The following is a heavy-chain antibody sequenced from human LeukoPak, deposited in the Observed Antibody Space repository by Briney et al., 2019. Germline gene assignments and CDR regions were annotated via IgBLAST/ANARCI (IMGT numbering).Heavy chain of an antibody. CDR3: ARLGLEVGGPNWFDP. CDR2: IKRDGSQK. CDR1: GFSFSSNW. D-gene: IGHD1-1*01. Sequence: GGSLRLSCAAPGFSFSSNWMGWVRRAPGKGLEWVAHIKRDGSQKYYLDSVKGRLTISRDNAKNSLYLQMNSLRVEDTAVYYCARLGLEVGGPNWFDPWGQGTLVTVSS. V-gene: IGHV3-7*01. J-gene: IGHJ5*02.